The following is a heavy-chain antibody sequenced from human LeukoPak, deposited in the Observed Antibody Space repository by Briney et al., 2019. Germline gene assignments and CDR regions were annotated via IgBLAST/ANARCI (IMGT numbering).Heavy chain of an antibody. CDR2: IRYDGSNK. V-gene: IGHV3-30*02. CDR3: AKDLKKESVLGLDY. Sequence: GGSLRLSCAASGLTFSSYGMHWVRQAPGKGLEWVAFIRYDGSNKYYADSVKGRFTISRDNSKNTLYLQMNSLRAEDTAVYYCAKDLKKESVLGLDYWGQGTLVTVSS. D-gene: IGHD2-8*01. CDR1: GLTFSSYG. J-gene: IGHJ4*02.